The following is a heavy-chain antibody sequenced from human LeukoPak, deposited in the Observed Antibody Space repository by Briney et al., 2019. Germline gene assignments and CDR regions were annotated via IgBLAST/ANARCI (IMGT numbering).Heavy chain of an antibody. CDR2: IYSGGST. CDR1: GFTVSYNY. Sequence: GGSLRLSCAASGFTVSYNYMSWVRQAPGKGLEWVSVIYSGGSTYYADSVKGRFTISRDNSKNTLYLQMNSLRAEDTAVYYCARVTYGSGTYGAFDYWGQGTLVTVSS. CDR3: ARVTYGSGTYGAFDY. J-gene: IGHJ4*02. V-gene: IGHV3-53*01. D-gene: IGHD3-10*01.